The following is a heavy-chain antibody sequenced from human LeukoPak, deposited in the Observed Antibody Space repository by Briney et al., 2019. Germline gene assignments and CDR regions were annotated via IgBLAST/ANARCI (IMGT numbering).Heavy chain of an antibody. CDR2: IYSGGST. J-gene: IGHJ4*02. V-gene: IGHV3-66*01. CDR3: AREGALDYGDYVGY. CDR1: AFTVSSNY. Sequence: GGSLRLSCAASAFTVSSNYMSWVRQAPGKGLEWVSVIYSGGSTYYADSVKGRFTISRDNSKNTLYLQMNSLRAEDTAVYYCAREGALDYGDYVGYWGQGTLVTVSS. D-gene: IGHD4-17*01.